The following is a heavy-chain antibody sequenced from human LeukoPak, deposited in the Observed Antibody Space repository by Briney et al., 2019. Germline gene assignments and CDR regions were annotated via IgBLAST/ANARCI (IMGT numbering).Heavy chain of an antibody. CDR2: IIPIFGTA. D-gene: IGHD2-15*01. J-gene: IGHJ6*03. CDR1: GGTFSSYA. CDR3: ASTSCSGGSCHGNYYYYMDV. V-gene: IGHV1-69*05. Sequence: SVKVSCKASGGTFSSYAISWVRQAPGQGLEWMGGIIPIFGTANYAQKFQGRVTITTDESTSTAYMELSSLRSEDTAVYYCASTSCSGGSCHGNYYYYMDVWGKGTTVTVSS.